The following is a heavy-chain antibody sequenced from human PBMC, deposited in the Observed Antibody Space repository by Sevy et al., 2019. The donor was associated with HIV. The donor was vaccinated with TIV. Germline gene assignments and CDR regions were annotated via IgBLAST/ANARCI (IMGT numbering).Heavy chain of an antibody. CDR3: AMGENAYEFFQY. D-gene: IGHD3-16*01. J-gene: IGHJ1*01. V-gene: IGHV3-30*04. CDR1: GFIFSNFA. CDR2: TSYDGSHK. Sequence: GGSLRLSCTVSGFIFSNFAMHWVRQAPGKGLEWVAVTSYDGSHKYYADSVKGRFTVSRDNSRNILSLEMSSLRRDDTAVYYCAMGENAYEFFQYWGQGTLVTVSS.